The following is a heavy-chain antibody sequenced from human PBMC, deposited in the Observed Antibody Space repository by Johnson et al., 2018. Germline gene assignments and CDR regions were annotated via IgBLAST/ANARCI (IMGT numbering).Heavy chain of an antibody. CDR1: GFIFDDYA. CDR2: IVGNSGNI. J-gene: IGHJ4*02. CDR3: ARDLGYCSSSSCLPNFDY. V-gene: IGHV3-9*01. Sequence: EVQLVESGGGLVQPGRSLRLSCAASGFIFDDYAMHWVRQAPGKGLEWVSGIVGNSGNIGYADSVKGRFTVSRDNAKNSLYLQMNSLRTEDTALYYCARDLGYCSSSSCLPNFDYWGQGILVTVSS. D-gene: IGHD2-2*01.